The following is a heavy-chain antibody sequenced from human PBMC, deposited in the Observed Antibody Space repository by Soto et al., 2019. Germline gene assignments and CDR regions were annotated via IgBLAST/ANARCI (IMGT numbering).Heavy chain of an antibody. V-gene: IGHV1-69*13. CDR1: GGTFSSYA. J-gene: IGHJ3*02. D-gene: IGHD3-22*01. Sequence: SVKVSCKASGGTFSSYAISWVRQAPGQGLEWMGGIIPIFGTANYAQKFQGRVTITADESTSTAYMELSSLRSEDTAVYYCARAVYYYDSSGPVLAAFDIWGQGTMVTVSS. CDR3: ARAVYYYDSSGPVLAAFDI. CDR2: IIPIFGTA.